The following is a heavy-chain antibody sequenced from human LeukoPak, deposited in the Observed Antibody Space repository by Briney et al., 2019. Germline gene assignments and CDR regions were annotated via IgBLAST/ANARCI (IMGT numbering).Heavy chain of an antibody. D-gene: IGHD1-1*01. CDR2: INPNSGGT. CDR1: GYTFTGYY. Sequence: ASVKVSCKASGYTFTGYYMHWVRQAPGQGLEWMGWINPNSGGTNYAQKFQGGVTMTRDTSISTAYMELSRLRSDDTAVYYCARDPTGTTVGWGSYYFDYWGQGTLVTVSS. CDR3: ARDPTGTTVGWGSYYFDY. J-gene: IGHJ4*02. V-gene: IGHV1-2*02.